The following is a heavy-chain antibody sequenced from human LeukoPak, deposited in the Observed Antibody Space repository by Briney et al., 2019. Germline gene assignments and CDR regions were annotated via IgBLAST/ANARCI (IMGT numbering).Heavy chain of an antibody. V-gene: IGHV3-23*01. D-gene: IGHD3-22*01. CDR2: ISGSGGST. CDR1: GFTFSSYA. CDR3: AKPKVSSSGYYRPDAFDI. J-gene: IGHJ3*02. Sequence: GGSLRLSCAASGFTFSSYAMSWVRQAPGKGLEWVSVISGSGGSTYYADSVKGRFTISRDNSKNTLYLQMNSLRAEDTAVYYCAKPKVSSSGYYRPDAFDIWGQGTMVTVSS.